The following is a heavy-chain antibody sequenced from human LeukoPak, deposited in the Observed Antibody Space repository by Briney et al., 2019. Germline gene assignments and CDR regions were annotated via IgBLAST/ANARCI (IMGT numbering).Heavy chain of an antibody. CDR2: IYSDNT. D-gene: IGHD4/OR15-4a*01. CDR3: ARRAGAYSHPYDY. V-gene: IGHV3-53*01. J-gene: IGHJ4*02. CDR1: GFTVSSNS. Sequence: GGSLRLSCTVSGFTVSSNSMSWVRQAPGKGLEWVSFIYSDNTHYSDSVKGRFTISRDNSKNTLYLQMNSLRAEDTVVYYCARRAGAYSHPYDYWGQGTLVTVSS.